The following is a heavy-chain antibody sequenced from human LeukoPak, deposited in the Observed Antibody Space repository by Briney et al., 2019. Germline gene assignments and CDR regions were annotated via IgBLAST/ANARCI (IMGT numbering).Heavy chain of an antibody. Sequence: ASVKVSCKASGYTFTGYYMHWVRQAPGQGLEWMGWINPNSGNTGYAQKFQGRVTITRNTSISTAYMELSSLRSEDTAVYYCARGRGSSRVGYYYMDVWGKGTTVTVSS. CDR3: ARGRGSSRVGYYYMDV. CDR2: INPNSGNT. V-gene: IGHV1-8*03. D-gene: IGHD6-6*01. J-gene: IGHJ6*03. CDR1: GYTFTGYY.